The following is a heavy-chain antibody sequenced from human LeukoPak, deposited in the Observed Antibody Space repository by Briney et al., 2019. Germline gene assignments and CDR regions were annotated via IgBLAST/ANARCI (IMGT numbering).Heavy chain of an antibody. CDR1: GYTFTSYG. D-gene: IGHD5-24*01. CDR3: ARGSYVEMVPYYYYGMDV. Sequence: GASVKVSCKASGYTFTSYGISWVRQAPGQGLEWMVWISAYNGNTNYAQKLQGRVTMTTDTSTSTAYMELRSLRSDDTAVYYCARGSYVEMVPYYYYGMDVWGQGTTVTVSS. V-gene: IGHV1-18*01. CDR2: ISAYNGNT. J-gene: IGHJ6*02.